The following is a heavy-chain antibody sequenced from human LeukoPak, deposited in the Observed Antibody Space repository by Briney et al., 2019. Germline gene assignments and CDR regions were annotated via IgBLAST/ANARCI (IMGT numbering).Heavy chain of an antibody. J-gene: IGHJ4*02. D-gene: IGHD6-6*01. CDR2: ISSSSSYI. V-gene: IGHV3-21*01. CDR1: GFTFSSYS. Sequence: TGGSLRLSCAASGFTFSSYSMNWVRQAPGKGLEWVSSISSSSSYIYYADSVKGRFTISRDNAKNSLYLQMNSLRAYDTAVYYCARDPLYSSSSGPDYWGQGTLVSVSS. CDR3: ARDPLYSSSSGPDY.